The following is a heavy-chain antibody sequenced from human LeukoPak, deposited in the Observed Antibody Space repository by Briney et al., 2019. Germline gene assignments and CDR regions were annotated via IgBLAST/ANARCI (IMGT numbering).Heavy chain of an antibody. CDR1: GFTFSSYA. CDR3: ARESHGVDLTVGGFNV. Sequence: PGGSLRLSCAASGFTFSSYAMSWVRQAPGKGLEWVSGISVGGGSTYYADSVKGRFTVSRDNFKSILNLQMDSLRDEDTAIYYCARESHGVDLTVGGFNVWGQGTRVTVSS. V-gene: IGHV3-23*01. CDR2: ISVGGGST. J-gene: IGHJ3*01. D-gene: IGHD4-23*01.